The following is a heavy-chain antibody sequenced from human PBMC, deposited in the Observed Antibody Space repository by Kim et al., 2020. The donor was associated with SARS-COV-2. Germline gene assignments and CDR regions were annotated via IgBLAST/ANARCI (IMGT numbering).Heavy chain of an antibody. D-gene: IGHD6-13*01. J-gene: IGHJ6*01. Sequence: SETLSLTCTVSDGSISSSIYYWGWIRQPPGKGLEWIGTTCYRGSTYYNPSLKSRVTISVDTSKNQFSLKLSSVTATDTAVYYCAREQHKLGVYYHGMDV. V-gene: IGHV4-39*02. CDR1: DGSISSSIYY. CDR3: AREQHKLGVYYHGMDV. CDR2: TCYRGST.